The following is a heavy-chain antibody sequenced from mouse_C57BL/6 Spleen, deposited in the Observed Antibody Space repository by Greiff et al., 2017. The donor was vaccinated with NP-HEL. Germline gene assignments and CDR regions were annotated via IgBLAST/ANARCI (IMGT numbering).Heavy chain of an antibody. D-gene: IGHD3-2*02. J-gene: IGHJ2*01. CDR1: GYTFTSYT. CDR3: ARDSSGYLYYFDY. V-gene: IGHV1-4*01. CDR2: INPSSGYT. Sequence: ESGAELARPGASVKMSCKASGYTFTSYTMHWVKQRPGQGLEWIGYINPSSGYTKYNQKFKDKATLTADKSSSTAYMQLSSLTSEDSAVYYCARDSSGYLYYFDYWGQGTTLTVSS.